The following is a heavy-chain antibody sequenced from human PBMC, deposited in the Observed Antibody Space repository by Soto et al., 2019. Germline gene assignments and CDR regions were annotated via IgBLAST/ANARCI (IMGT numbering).Heavy chain of an antibody. CDR1: GYTFTSYG. J-gene: IGHJ4*02. D-gene: IGHD4-17*01. V-gene: IGHV1-46*03. CDR2: INPSGGST. Sequence: GASVKVSCKASGYTFTSYGISWVRQAPGQGLEWMGIINPSGGSTSYAQKFQGRVTMTRDTSTSTVYMELSSLRSEDTAVYYCARDLPPKDYGGNTGSFDYCGQGTLVTVSS. CDR3: ARDLPPKDYGGNTGSFDY.